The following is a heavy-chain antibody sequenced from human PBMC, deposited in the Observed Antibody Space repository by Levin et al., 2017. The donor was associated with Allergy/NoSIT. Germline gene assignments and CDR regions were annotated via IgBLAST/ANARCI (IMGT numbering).Heavy chain of an antibody. CDR1: GYTFTSYG. Sequence: ASVKVSCKASGYTFTSYGISWVRQAPGQGLEWMGWISAYNGNTNYAQKLQGRVTMTTDTSTSTAYMELRSLRSDDTAVYYCARDSAHYYDSSGPDYWGQGTLVTVSS. CDR2: ISAYNGNT. J-gene: IGHJ4*02. V-gene: IGHV1-18*01. D-gene: IGHD3-22*01. CDR3: ARDSAHYYDSSGPDY.